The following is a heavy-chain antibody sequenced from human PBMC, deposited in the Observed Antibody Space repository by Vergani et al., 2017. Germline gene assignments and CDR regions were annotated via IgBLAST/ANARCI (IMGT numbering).Heavy chain of an antibody. CDR3: AKHFRGWGIDY. J-gene: IGHJ4*02. Sequence: QVHLVESGGGLVQPGRSLRLSCVVSGFTSSYYGMNWVRQAPGKGLEWVAVISYDGTQKYYADSVKGRFTISRDNSKSTLYLQMNSLRTEDTAVYYCAKHFRGWGIDYWGQGTQVIVSS. V-gene: IGHV3-30*18. D-gene: IGHD3-16*01. CDR2: ISYDGTQK. CDR1: GFTSSYYG.